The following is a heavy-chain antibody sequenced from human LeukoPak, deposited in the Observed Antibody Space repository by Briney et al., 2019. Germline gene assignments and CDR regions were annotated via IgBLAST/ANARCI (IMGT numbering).Heavy chain of an antibody. CDR1: GYTFTSYG. CDR3: ARDGTMMVGTKGFDY. V-gene: IGHV1-18*01. CDR2: ISAYNGNT. D-gene: IGHD2-21*02. J-gene: IGHJ4*02. Sequence: ASVKVSCKASGYTFTSYGISWVRQALGQGLEWMGWISAYNGNTNYAQKLQGRVTMTTDTSTSTAYMELRSLRSDDTAVYYCARDGTMMVGTKGFDYWGQGTLVTVS.